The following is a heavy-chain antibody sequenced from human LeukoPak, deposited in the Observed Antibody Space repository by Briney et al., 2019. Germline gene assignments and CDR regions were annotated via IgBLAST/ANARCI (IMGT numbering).Heavy chain of an antibody. V-gene: IGHV4-34*01. CDR3: ARFRSRITIFGVDTSLDY. J-gene: IGHJ4*02. D-gene: IGHD3-3*01. Sequence: PETLSLTCAAYGGSFSGYYWSWIRQPPGKGLEWIGEINHSGSTNYNPSLKSRVTISVDTSKKQFSLKLSSVTAADTAVYYCARFRSRITIFGVDTSLDYWGQGTLVTVSS. CDR2: INHSGST. CDR1: GGSFSGYY.